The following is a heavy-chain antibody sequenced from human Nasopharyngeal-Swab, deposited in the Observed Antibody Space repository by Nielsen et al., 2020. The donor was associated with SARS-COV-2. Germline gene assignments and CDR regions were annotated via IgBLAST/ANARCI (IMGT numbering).Heavy chain of an antibody. Sequence: GASLKISCAASGFTFNNYNFNWVRQAPGKGLEWVSSTSSSSSYIYYADSVKGRFTISRDNAKNSLYLQMNSLRAEDTAVYYCARDGLDYDFWSAYFMDVWGQGTTVTVSS. J-gene: IGHJ6*02. CDR2: TSSSSSYI. CDR3: ARDGLDYDFWSAYFMDV. V-gene: IGHV3-21*01. D-gene: IGHD3-3*01. CDR1: GFTFNNYN.